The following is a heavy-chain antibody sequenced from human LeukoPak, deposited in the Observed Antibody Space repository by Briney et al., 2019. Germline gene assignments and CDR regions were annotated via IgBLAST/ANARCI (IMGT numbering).Heavy chain of an antibody. J-gene: IGHJ4*02. CDR1: GVSISSTTSY. Sequence: SETLSLTCAVSGVSISSTTSYWGWIRQPPGKGLEWIGRIYYSGRTLYNPSLKSRVTISVDTSKNQLSLRLSSVTAADTAVYYCARHGSTDYFDYWGQGTLVTVSS. V-gene: IGHV4-39*01. CDR2: IYYSGRT. CDR3: ARHGSTDYFDY. D-gene: IGHD2-2*03.